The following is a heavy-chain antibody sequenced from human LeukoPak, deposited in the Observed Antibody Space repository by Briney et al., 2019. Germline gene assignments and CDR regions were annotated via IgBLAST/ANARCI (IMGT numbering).Heavy chain of an antibody. V-gene: IGHV4-59*01. D-gene: IGHD2-15*01. J-gene: IGHJ4*02. CDR2: IDYSGNT. Sequence: SETLSLTCSVSGGSISSYYWSWIRQPPGKGLKWIGNIDYSGNTIYNPALKSRVTVSVDTSKNQFSLNLTSVTAADTAVYYCAREGKLTGYFGGLGFNYWGQGILVTVSS. CDR3: AREGKLTGYFGGLGFNY. CDR1: GGSISSYY.